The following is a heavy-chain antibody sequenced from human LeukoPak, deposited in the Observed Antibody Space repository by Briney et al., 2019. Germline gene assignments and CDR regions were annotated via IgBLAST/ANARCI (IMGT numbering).Heavy chain of an antibody. CDR2: IWYDGSNK. CDR1: GFTFSSYG. V-gene: IGHV3-33*01. D-gene: IGHD3-22*01. Sequence: GRSLRLSCAASGFTFSSYGMHWVRQAPGKGLEWVAVIWYDGSNKYYADSVKGRFTISRDNSKNTLYLQMNSLRAEDTAVYYCARTVRDSSGYYWPRKSYFDYWGQGTLVTVSS. CDR3: ARTVRDSSGYYWPRKSYFDY. J-gene: IGHJ4*02.